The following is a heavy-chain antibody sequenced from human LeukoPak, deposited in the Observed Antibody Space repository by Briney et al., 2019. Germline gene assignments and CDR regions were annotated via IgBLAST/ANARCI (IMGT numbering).Heavy chain of an antibody. CDR2: INHSGST. J-gene: IGHJ6*03. CDR1: GGFFSGYY. Sequence: SETLSLTCAVYGGFFSGYYWSWIRQPPGKGLEWIGEINHSGSTNYNPSLKSRVTISVDTSKNQFSLKLSSVTAADTAVYYCARQIVVVPAAIWGNYYYYYMDVWGKGTTVTVSS. D-gene: IGHD2-2*02. V-gene: IGHV4-34*01. CDR3: ARQIVVVPAAIWGNYYYYYMDV.